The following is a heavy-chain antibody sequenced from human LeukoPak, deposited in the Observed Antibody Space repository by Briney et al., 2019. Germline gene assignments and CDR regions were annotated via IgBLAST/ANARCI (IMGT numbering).Heavy chain of an antibody. Sequence: RPGGSLRLSCAASGFTFSSYAMSGVRQAPGKGLEWVSAISGSGGSTYYADSVKGRFTISRDNSKNTLYLHMNSLRAEDTALYYCVKYTIYYFGMDVWGQGTLVTVSS. CDR1: GFTFSSYA. CDR2: ISGSGGST. CDR3: VKYTIYYFGMDV. V-gene: IGHV3-23*01. D-gene: IGHD3-10*01. J-gene: IGHJ4*02.